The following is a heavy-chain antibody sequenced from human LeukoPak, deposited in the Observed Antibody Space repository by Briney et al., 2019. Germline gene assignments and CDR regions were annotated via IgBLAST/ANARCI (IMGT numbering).Heavy chain of an antibody. V-gene: IGHV4-39*07. D-gene: IGHD5-18*01. J-gene: IGHJ5*02. CDR1: GGSISSSNYY. CDR2: IYYSGST. CDR3: ARDRGAMDYNWFDP. Sequence: SETLSLTCTVSGGSISSSNYYWGWIRQPPGKGLEWIGSIYYSGSTNYNPSLKSRVTISVDTSKNQFSLKLSSVTAADTAVYYCARDRGAMDYNWFDPWGQGTLVTVSS.